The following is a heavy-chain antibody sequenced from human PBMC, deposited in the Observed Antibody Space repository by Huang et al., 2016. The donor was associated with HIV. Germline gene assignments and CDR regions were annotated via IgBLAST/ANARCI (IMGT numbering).Heavy chain of an antibody. CDR1: GDSMSSGPYY. Sequence: QVQLQESGPGLVKPSQTLSLTCTVSGDSMSSGPYYWSWIRPPAGKGLEWIGHIETTGRTNYNPPLKSRVTISIDTAKNQFSRKLTSVTAADTAVYYCARDFFRANSNNWFDPWGQGTLVAVSS. CDR3: ARDFFRANSNNWFDP. J-gene: IGHJ5*02. D-gene: IGHD3-3*01. V-gene: IGHV4-61*09. CDR2: IETTGRT.